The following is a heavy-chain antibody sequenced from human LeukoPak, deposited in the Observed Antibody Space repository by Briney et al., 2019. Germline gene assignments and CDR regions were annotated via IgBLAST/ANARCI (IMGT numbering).Heavy chain of an antibody. CDR1: GFTFDDYA. J-gene: IGHJ3*02. V-gene: IGHV3-9*01. CDR2: ISWNSGSI. Sequence: GGSLRLSCAASGFTFDDYAMHWVRQAPGKGLEWVSGISWNSGSIGYADSVKGRFTISRDNAKNSLYLQMNSLRAEDTALYCCAKGLGATDAFDIWGQGTMVTVSS. D-gene: IGHD1-26*01. CDR3: AKGLGATDAFDI.